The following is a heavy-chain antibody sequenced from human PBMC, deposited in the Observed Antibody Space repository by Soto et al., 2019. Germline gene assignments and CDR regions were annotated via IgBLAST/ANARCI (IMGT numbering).Heavy chain of an antibody. V-gene: IGHV3-33*01. Sequence: PVESRRLSCAASGFTFSSYGMHWVRQAPGKGLEWVAVIWYDGSNKYYADSVKGRFTISRDNSTNTLYLQMNSLGDEDTAVYYCARDSGLGMIYHGCGPGT. CDR3: ARDSGLGMIYHG. CDR2: IWYDGSNK. D-gene: IGHD2-8*01. CDR1: GFTFSSYG. J-gene: IGHJ4*02.